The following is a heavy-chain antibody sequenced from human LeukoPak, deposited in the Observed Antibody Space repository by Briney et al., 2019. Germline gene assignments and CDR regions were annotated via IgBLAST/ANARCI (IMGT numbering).Heavy chain of an antibody. V-gene: IGHV4-34*01. Sequence: SETLSLTCTLSGGSISSYYWSWIRQPAGKGLEWIGEINHSGSTNYNPSLKSRVTISVDTSRKQFSLKLSPVTAADTAVYYCASPYCSSTWCSVYFDYWGQGTPVTVSS. CDR2: INHSGST. J-gene: IGHJ4*02. D-gene: IGHD2-2*01. CDR1: GGSISSYY. CDR3: ASPYCSSTWCSVYFDY.